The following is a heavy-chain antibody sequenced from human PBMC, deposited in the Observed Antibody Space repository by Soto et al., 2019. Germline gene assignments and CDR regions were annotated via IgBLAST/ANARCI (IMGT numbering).Heavy chain of an antibody. J-gene: IGHJ3*02. V-gene: IGHV1-2*04. CDR3: ARARIVGADDAFDI. CDR1: GYTFTGYY. Sequence: ASVKVSCKASGYTFTGYYMHWVRQAPGQGHEWMGWINPNSGGTNYAQKFQGWVTMTRDTSISTAYMELSRLRYDDTAVYYCARARIVGADDAFDIWGQGTMVTVSS. CDR2: INPNSGGT. D-gene: IGHD1-26*01.